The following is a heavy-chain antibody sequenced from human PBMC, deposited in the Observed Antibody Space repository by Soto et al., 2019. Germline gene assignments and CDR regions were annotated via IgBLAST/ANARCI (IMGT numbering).Heavy chain of an antibody. V-gene: IGHV1-2*02. J-gene: IGHJ6*02. CDR1: GYPCTGYY. CDR3: ARIRGDPNYGMDV. D-gene: IGHD2-21*01. Sequence: GASVKVSCTASGYPCTGYYMHWGRQAPGQGLEWMGWINPNSGGTKYAQEFQGRVTMTRDTSISTAYMGLSRLLSHDTAVYYCARIRGDPNYGMDVWGQGTTVTVSS. CDR2: INPNSGGT.